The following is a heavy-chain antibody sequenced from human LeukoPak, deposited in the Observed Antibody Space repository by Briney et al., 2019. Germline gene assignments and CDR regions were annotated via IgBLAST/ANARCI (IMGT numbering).Heavy chain of an antibody. V-gene: IGHV4-4*02. CDR3: ARDHYEYDAFDI. D-gene: IGHD4-17*01. CDR1: GGSISSSNW. Sequence: SGTLSLTCAVSGGSISSSNWWSWVRQPPGKGLEWIGYIYYSGSTNYNPSLKSRVTISVDTSKNQFSLKLSSVTAADTAVYYCARDHYEYDAFDIWGQGTMVTVSS. CDR2: IYYSGST. J-gene: IGHJ3*02.